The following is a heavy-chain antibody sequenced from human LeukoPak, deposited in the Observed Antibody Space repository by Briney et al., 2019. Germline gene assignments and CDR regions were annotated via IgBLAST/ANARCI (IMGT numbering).Heavy chain of an antibody. CDR1: GFTFSSYE. V-gene: IGHV3-48*03. J-gene: IGHJ4*02. CDR3: ARDRLHYGEYEKTFDY. D-gene: IGHD4-17*01. CDR2: ITFSSSII. Sequence: GGSLRLSCAASGFTFSSYEMNWVRQAPGRGLEWVSYITFSSSIIYYADSVKGRFTISRDNAKNSLYLQMNSLRAEDTAVYYCARDRLHYGEYEKTFDYWGQGTLVSVSS.